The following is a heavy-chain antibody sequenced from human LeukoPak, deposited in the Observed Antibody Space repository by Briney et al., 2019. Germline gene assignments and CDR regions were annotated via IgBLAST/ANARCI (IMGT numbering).Heavy chain of an antibody. Sequence: PGGSLRLSCAASGFTFSSYAMSWVRQAPGKGLEWVSAISGSGGSTYYADSVKGRFTISRDNSKNTLYLQMNSLRAEDTAVYHCAKVTTRFYGSGSYYPPEFGYWGQGTLVTVSS. J-gene: IGHJ4*02. CDR1: GFTFSSYA. CDR2: ISGSGGST. V-gene: IGHV3-23*01. D-gene: IGHD3-10*01. CDR3: AKVTTRFYGSGSYYPPEFGY.